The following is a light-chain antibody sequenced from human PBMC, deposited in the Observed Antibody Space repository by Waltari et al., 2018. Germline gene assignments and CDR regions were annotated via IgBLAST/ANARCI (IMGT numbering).Light chain of an antibody. CDR1: SNDVGGYNY. CDR3: SSCASTIPLGV. Sequence: SALTQPASVSGAPGQSITISCTGISNDVGGYNYVSWYQQHPGKAPKLIIYDVNNRPSGISYRFSGSKSCDTASLTSSGLQPEDEADYYCSSCASTIPLGVFGGGTKLTVL. CDR2: DVN. V-gene: IGLV2-14*01. J-gene: IGLJ3*02.